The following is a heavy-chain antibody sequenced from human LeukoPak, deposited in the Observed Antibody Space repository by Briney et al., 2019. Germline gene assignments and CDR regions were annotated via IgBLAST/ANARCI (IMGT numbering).Heavy chain of an antibody. J-gene: IGHJ5*02. CDR2: ISSSSSYI. Sequence: GGSLRLSCAASGFTFSSYSMNWVRQAPGEGLEWVSSISSSSSYIYYADSVKGRFTISRDNAKNSPYLQMNSLRAEDTAVYYCARGHDYNWFDPWGQGTLVTVSS. V-gene: IGHV3-21*01. D-gene: IGHD2-21*02. CDR3: ARGHDYNWFDP. CDR1: GFTFSSYS.